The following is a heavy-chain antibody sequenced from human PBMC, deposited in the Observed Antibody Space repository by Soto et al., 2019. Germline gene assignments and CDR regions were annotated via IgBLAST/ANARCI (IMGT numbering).Heavy chain of an antibody. CDR3: ARGLDGGWTDY. J-gene: IGHJ4*02. V-gene: IGHV4-59*01. Sequence: SETLSLTCTDSGGSISSYYWSWIRQPPGKGLEWIGYIYYSGSTNYNPSLKSRVTISVDTSKNQFSLKLSSVTAADTAVYYRARGLDGGWTDYWGQGTLVAISS. D-gene: IGHD2-15*01. CDR2: IYYSGST. CDR1: GGSISSYY.